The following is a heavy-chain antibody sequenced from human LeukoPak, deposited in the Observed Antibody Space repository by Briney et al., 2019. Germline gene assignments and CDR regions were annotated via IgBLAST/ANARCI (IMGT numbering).Heavy chain of an antibody. V-gene: IGHV3-23*01. CDR2: ISGSGGST. D-gene: IGHD3-22*01. Sequence: GGSLRLSCAASGFTLSSYAMSWVRQAPGKGLEWVSAISGSGGSTYYADSVKGRFTISRDNSKNTLYLQMNSLRAEDTAVYYCAKDMRVSSGYYYGIDYWGQGTLVTVSS. J-gene: IGHJ4*02. CDR3: AKDMRVSSGYYYGIDY. CDR1: GFTLSSYA.